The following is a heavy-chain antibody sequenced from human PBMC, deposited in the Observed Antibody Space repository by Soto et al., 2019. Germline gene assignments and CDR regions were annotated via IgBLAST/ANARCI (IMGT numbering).Heavy chain of an antibody. CDR3: AKGPGYSNYVWFDP. CDR1: GFTFSSYW. CDR2: IKQDGSEK. J-gene: IGHJ5*02. V-gene: IGHV3-7*05. D-gene: IGHD4-4*01. Sequence: GSLRLSCAASGFTFSSYWMRWVRQAPGKGLEWVANIKQDGSEKYYADSVKGRFTISRDNSKNTLYLQMNSLRAEDTAVYYCAKGPGYSNYVWFDPWGQGTLVTVSS.